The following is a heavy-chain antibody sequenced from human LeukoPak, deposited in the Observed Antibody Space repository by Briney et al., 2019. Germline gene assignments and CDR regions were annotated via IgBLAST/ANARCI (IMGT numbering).Heavy chain of an antibody. V-gene: IGHV3-9*01. J-gene: IGHJ6*03. CDR1: GFTFDDYA. CDR3: AKGSIYGSYYYMDV. Sequence: GRSLRLSCAASGFTFDDYAMHWVRQAPGKGLEWVSGISWNSGSIGYADSVKGRFTISRDNAKNSLYLQMNSLRTEDTALYYCAKGSIYGSYYYMDVWGKGTTVTVSS. CDR2: ISWNSGSI. D-gene: IGHD2/OR15-2a*01.